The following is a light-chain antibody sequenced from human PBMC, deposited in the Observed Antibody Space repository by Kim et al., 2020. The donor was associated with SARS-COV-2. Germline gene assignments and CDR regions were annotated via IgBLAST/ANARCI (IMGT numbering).Light chain of an antibody. CDR3: SSYTSSNTVV. Sequence: GQSATISCAGTASGVGSYNRVSWYQQPPGTAPKVMIYEVSNRPSGVPDRFSGSKSGNTASLTIAGLQAEDEADYYCSSYTSSNTVVFGGGTQLTVL. V-gene: IGLV2-18*02. J-gene: IGLJ2*01. CDR2: EVS. CDR1: ASGVGSYNR.